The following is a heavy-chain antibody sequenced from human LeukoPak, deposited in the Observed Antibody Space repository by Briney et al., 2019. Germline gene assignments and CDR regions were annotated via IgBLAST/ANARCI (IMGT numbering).Heavy chain of an antibody. CDR3: AIFGLSLVVPAAIYGLGAFDI. D-gene: IGHD2-2*01. CDR1: GGPFSGYY. Sequence: PSETLSLTCAVYGGPFSGYYWSWIRQPPGKGLEWIGEINHSGSTNYNPSLKSRVTISVDTSKNQFSLKLSSVTAADTAVYYCAIFGLSLVVPAAIYGLGAFDIWGQGTMVTVSS. V-gene: IGHV4-34*01. J-gene: IGHJ3*02. CDR2: INHSGST.